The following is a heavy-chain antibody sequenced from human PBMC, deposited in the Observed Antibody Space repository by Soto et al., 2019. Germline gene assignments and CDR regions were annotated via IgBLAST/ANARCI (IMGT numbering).Heavy chain of an antibody. CDR2: VLSSGNT. CDR1: IASLGDHY. J-gene: IGHJ6*02. D-gene: IGHD3-10*01. CDR3: ASAAYGSGNYYAPHYYHAMDV. Sequence: SETLSLTCAVFIASLGDHYWAWIRQSPDNVLEWIGEVLSSGNTDYNPSLKRRLTLSLDTSKNQFSLEVTSVTTADTAVYFFASAAYGSGNYYAPHYYHAMDVWGQGTTVTISS. V-gene: IGHV4-34*12.